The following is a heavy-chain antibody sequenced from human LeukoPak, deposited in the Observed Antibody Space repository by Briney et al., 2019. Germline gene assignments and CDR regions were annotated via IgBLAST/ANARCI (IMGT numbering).Heavy chain of an antibody. J-gene: IGHJ1*01. Sequence: GGSLRLSCAASGFTVSSNYMSWVRQAPGKGLEWVSVIYSGGTTYYADSVKDRFTISRDNSKDNLYLQMNSLRVEDTAVYYCAKGDFWTGVGEFFHPWGQGTLVTVSS. CDR1: GFTVSSNY. V-gene: IGHV3-66*01. CDR2: IYSGGTT. D-gene: IGHD3/OR15-3a*01. CDR3: AKGDFWTGVGEFFHP.